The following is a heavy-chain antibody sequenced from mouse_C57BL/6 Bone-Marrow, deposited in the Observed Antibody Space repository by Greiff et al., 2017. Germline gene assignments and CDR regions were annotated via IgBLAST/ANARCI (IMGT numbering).Heavy chain of an antibody. CDR1: GFTFSSYA. Sequence: EVKLMESGGGLVKPGGSLKLSCAASGFTFSSYAMSWVRQTPEKRLEWVATISDGGSYTYYPDNVKGRVTISRDNAKNNLYLQMSHLKSEDTAMYYCARDDDYYFDYWGQGTTLTVSS. V-gene: IGHV5-4*01. D-gene: IGHD2-4*01. J-gene: IGHJ2*01. CDR2: ISDGGSYT. CDR3: ARDDDYYFDY.